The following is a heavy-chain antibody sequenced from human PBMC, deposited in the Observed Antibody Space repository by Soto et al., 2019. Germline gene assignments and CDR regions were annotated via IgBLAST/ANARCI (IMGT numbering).Heavy chain of an antibody. CDR2: ISAYNGNT. CDR1: CYTFTSYG. D-gene: IGHD3-10*01. V-gene: IGHV1-18*01. CDR3: ARGGAGYYYCSGGPDYYYYYMDV. J-gene: IGHJ6*03. Sequence: GASVKVSWKASCYTFTSYGISWGRQAPGQGLEWMGWISAYNGNTNYAQKLQGRVTMTTDTSTSTAYMELRSLRSDDTAVYYCARGGAGYYYCSGGPDYYYYYMDVWGKGTPVTVSS.